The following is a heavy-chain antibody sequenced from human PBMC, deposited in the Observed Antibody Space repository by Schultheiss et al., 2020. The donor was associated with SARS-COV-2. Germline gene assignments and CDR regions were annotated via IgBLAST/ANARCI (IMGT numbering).Heavy chain of an antibody. Sequence: GGSLRLSCAASGFTFSSYAMHWVRQAPGKGLEWVAVISYDGSNKYYADSVKGRFTISRDNSKNTLYLQMNSLRAEDTAVYYCARVSRQPRYYYGMDVWGQGTTVTVSS. CDR2: ISYDGSNK. CDR1: GFTFSSYA. D-gene: IGHD2-2*01. CDR3: ARVSRQPRYYYGMDV. V-gene: IGHV3-30-3*01. J-gene: IGHJ6*02.